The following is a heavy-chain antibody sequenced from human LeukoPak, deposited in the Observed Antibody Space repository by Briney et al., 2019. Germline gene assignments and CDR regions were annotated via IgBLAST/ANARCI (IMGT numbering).Heavy chain of an antibody. D-gene: IGHD1-26*01. V-gene: IGHV4-59*01. CDR2: IYYSGST. Sequence: SETLSLTCTVSGGSISSYYWSWIRQPPGKGLECIGYIYYSGSTNYNPSLKSRVTISVDTSKNQFSLKLSSVTAADTAVYYCARVGYSGSYYAIDYWGQGTLVTVSS. J-gene: IGHJ4*02. CDR1: GGSISSYY. CDR3: ARVGYSGSYYAIDY.